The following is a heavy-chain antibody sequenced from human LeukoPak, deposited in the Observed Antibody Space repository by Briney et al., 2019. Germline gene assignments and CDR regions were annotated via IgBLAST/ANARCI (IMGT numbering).Heavy chain of an antibody. CDR3: AKARTVLRFLEWLLSPFDY. CDR2: ISGSGGST. J-gene: IGHJ4*02. Sequence: GGSLSLSCAASGFTFSSYAMSWVRQAPGKGLEWVSAISGSGGSTYYADSVKGRFTISRDNSKNTLYLQMNSLRAEDTAVYYCAKARTVLRFLEWLLSPFDYWGQGTLVTVSS. V-gene: IGHV3-23*01. CDR1: GFTFSSYA. D-gene: IGHD3-3*01.